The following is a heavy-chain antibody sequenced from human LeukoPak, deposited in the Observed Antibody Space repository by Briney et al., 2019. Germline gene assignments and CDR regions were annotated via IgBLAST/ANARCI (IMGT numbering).Heavy chain of an antibody. Sequence: PSETLSLTCTVSGGSISSYYWSWIRQPPGKGVEWIGYVYYSGSAHYNPSLKSRVTISVDTSKNQFSLKVSSVTAADTAIYYCAGGTYYYFDYWGQGTPVTVSS. CDR1: GGSISSYY. V-gene: IGHV4-59*01. D-gene: IGHD1-26*01. J-gene: IGHJ4*02. CDR2: VYYSGSA. CDR3: AGGTYYYFDY.